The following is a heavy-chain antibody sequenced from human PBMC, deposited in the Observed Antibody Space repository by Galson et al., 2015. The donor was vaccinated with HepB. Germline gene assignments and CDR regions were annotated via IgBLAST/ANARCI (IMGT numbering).Heavy chain of an antibody. J-gene: IGHJ6*02. CDR3: ARVYYCSSTSCPPGDYYYGMDV. CDR2: INPNSGGT. CDR1: GYTFTGYY. D-gene: IGHD2-2*01. V-gene: IGHV1-2*02. Sequence: SVKVSCKASGYTFTGYYMHWVRQAPGQGLEWMGWINPNSGGTNYAQKFQGRVTMTRDTSISTAYMELSRLRSDDTAVYYCARVYYCSSTSCPPGDYYYGMDVWGPGTTVTVSS.